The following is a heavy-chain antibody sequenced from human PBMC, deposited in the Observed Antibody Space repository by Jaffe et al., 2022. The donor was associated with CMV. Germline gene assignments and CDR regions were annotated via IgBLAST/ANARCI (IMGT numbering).Heavy chain of an antibody. V-gene: IGHV3-7*03. CDR1: GFTFSSYW. CDR3: ARIAGILERRKFDY. CDR2: IKQDGSEK. D-gene: IGHD1-1*01. Sequence: EVQLVESGGGLVQPGGSLRLSCAASGFTFSSYWMSWVRQAPGKGLEWVANIKQDGSEKYYVDSVKGRFTISRDNAKNSLYLQMNSLRAEDTAVYYCARIAGILERRKFDYWGQGTLVTVSS. J-gene: IGHJ4*02.